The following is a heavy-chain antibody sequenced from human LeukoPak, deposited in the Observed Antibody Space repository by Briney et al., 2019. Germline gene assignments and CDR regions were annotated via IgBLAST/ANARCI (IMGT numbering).Heavy chain of an antibody. D-gene: IGHD5-12*01. CDR1: GFTISSYG. CDR2: ISYDGSNK. CDR3: GRLSSSSAYGQIDY. V-gene: IGHV3-30*03. Sequence: GGSLRLSCAASGFTISSYGMHWVRQAPGKGLEWVAVISYDGSNKYYADSVKGRFTISRDNSKNTLYLQMNSLRAEDTAVYYCGRLSSSSAYGQIDYWGQGTLVTVSS. J-gene: IGHJ4*02.